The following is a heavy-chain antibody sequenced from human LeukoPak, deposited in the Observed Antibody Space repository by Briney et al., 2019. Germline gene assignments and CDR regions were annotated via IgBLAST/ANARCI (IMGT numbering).Heavy chain of an antibody. Sequence: GGSLRLSCAASGFTFSSYAMHWVRQAPGKGLEWVAVISYDGSNKYYADSVKGRFTISRDNSKNTLYLQMNSLTAEDTAAYYCAKGGAVRGVQSGRFDDWGQGTLVTVSS. CDR3: AKGGAVRGVQSGRFDD. CDR2: ISYDGSNK. CDR1: GFTFSSYA. D-gene: IGHD3-10*01. V-gene: IGHV3-30*04. J-gene: IGHJ4*02.